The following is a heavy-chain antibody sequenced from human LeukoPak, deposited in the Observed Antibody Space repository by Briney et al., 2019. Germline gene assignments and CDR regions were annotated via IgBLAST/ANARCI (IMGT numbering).Heavy chain of an antibody. V-gene: IGHV3-74*01. D-gene: IGHD3-22*01. CDR2: TNSDGSST. Sequence: PGGSLRLSCAASGFTFSSYWMHWVRQAPGKGLVWVSRTNSDGSSTSYADSVKGRFTISRDNAKNTLYLQMNSLRAEDTAVYYCVRYYYDSSGFLFDYWGQETLVTVSS. CDR1: GFTFSSYW. J-gene: IGHJ4*02. CDR3: VRYYYDSSGFLFDY.